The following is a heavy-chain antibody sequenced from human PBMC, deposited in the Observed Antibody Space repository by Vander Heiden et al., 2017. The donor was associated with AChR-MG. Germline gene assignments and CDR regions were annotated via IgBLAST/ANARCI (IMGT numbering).Heavy chain of an antibody. CDR2: ISWNSGSI. Sequence: VQLVESGGGLVQPGRSLRLSCAAAGFTFDDYAMHWVRQAPGKGLEWVSGISWNSGSIGYADFVKGRFTISRDNAKKSLYLQMNSLRAEDTALYYCVKDERRFCGGDCYGNWFDPWGQGNLVIVSS. V-gene: IGHV3-9*01. CDR3: VKDERRFCGGDCYGNWFDP. CDR1: GFTFDDYA. D-gene: IGHD2-21*02. J-gene: IGHJ5*02.